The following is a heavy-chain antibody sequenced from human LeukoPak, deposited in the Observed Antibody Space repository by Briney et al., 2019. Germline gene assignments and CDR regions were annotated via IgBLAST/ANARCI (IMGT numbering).Heavy chain of an antibody. CDR2: ISSSSSYI. V-gene: IGHV3-21*01. D-gene: IGHD4-23*01. Sequence: PGGSLRLSCAASGFTVSSNYTSWVRQAPGKGLEWVSSISSSSSYIYYADSVKGRFTISRDNAKNSLYLQMNSLRAEDTAVYYCARDDYGGNPTSDAFDIWGQGTMVTVSS. CDR1: GFTVSSNY. CDR3: ARDDYGGNPTSDAFDI. J-gene: IGHJ3*02.